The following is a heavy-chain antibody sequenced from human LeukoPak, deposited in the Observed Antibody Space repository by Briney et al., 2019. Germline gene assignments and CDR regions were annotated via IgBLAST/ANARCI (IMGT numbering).Heavy chain of an antibody. V-gene: IGHV3-7*01. CDR2: IKQDGSEK. CDR3: ARHSAYHAFDI. J-gene: IGHJ3*02. D-gene: IGHD2-2*01. Sequence: GGSLRLSCAASGFTFSNYWMTWFRQTPGKGLEWVGNIKQDGSEKYYVDSVKGRFTISRDNAKNSLYLQMNSLRAEDTAVYYCARHSAYHAFDIWGQGTMVTVSS. CDR1: GFTFSNYW.